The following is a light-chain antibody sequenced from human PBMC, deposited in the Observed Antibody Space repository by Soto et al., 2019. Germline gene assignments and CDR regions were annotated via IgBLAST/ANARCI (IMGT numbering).Light chain of an antibody. CDR2: GAS. CDR1: QSIRSER. V-gene: IGKV3-15*01. J-gene: IGKJ1*01. Sequence: IVLTQSPDTLSLSPGERATLSCRASQSIRSERLAWYQQKPGQAPRLVIYGASTRAIGVPARFSGSGSGTEFTLTISSLQSEDFAVYYCQQYNDRPRTFGQGTKVDIK. CDR3: QQYNDRPRT.